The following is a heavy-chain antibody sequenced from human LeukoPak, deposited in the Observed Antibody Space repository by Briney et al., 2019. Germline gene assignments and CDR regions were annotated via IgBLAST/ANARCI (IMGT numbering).Heavy chain of an antibody. J-gene: IGHJ4*02. V-gene: IGHV4-34*01. CDR3: ARFSGYFDY. Sequence: PSETLSLTCAVYGGSFSGYYWSWIRQPPGKGLEWIGEINHSGSTNYNPSLKSRVTISVDTSKNQFSLKLSSVTAADTAVYYCARFSGYFDYWGQGTLVTVSS. CDR2: INHSGST. D-gene: IGHD3-22*01. CDR1: GGSFSGYY.